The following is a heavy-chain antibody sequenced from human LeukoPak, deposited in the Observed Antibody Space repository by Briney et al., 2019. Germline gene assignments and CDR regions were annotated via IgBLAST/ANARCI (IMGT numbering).Heavy chain of an antibody. CDR3: ATPTAMVRGVDFDY. CDR2: IKQDGSEK. Sequence: GGSLRLSCAASGFTFSSYWMSWVRQAPGKGLEWVANIKQDGSEKYYVDSVKGRFTISRDNSKNTLYLQMNSLRAEDTAVYYCATPTAMVRGVDFDYWGQGTLVTVSS. CDR1: GFTFSSYW. D-gene: IGHD5-18*01. J-gene: IGHJ4*02. V-gene: IGHV3-7*03.